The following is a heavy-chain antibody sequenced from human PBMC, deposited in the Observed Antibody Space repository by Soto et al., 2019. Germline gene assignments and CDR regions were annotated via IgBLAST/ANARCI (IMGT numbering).Heavy chain of an antibody. CDR3: ARDLAKGGGSAGFDY. V-gene: IGHV1-2*02. CDR2: INPKSGGT. D-gene: IGHD1-26*01. CDR1: GHTFTVYY. Sequence: GASVKVSCKASGHTFTVYYMHWVRQAPGQGLEWMGWINPKSGGTMYPQKFQGRVTMTWDTSISTAYMALTRLRSDDTAVYYCARDLAKGGGSAGFDYWGQGTLVTVSS. J-gene: IGHJ4*02.